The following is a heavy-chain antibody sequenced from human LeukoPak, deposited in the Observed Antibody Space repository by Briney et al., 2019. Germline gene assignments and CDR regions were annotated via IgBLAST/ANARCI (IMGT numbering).Heavy chain of an antibody. D-gene: IGHD1-26*01. V-gene: IGHV4-61*02. Sequence: SETLSLTCTVSGGSISSGSYYWSWIRQPAGKGLEWIGRIYTSGSTNYNPSLKSRVTISVDTSKNQFSLKLSSVTAADTAVYYCARVVGAMSFDYWGQGTLVTVSS. J-gene: IGHJ4*02. CDR2: IYTSGST. CDR1: GGSISSGSYY. CDR3: ARVVGAMSFDY.